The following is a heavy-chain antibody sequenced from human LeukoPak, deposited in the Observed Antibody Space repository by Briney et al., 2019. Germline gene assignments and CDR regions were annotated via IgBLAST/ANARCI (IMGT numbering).Heavy chain of an antibody. CDR2: IYYSGSS. CDR3: ARGVEDSSGYYSYSDC. J-gene: IGHJ4*02. D-gene: IGHD3-22*01. CDR1: GGSISSYY. V-gene: IGHV4-59*01. Sequence: SETLSLTCTVSGGSISSYYWSWIRQPPGKGLEWLGYIYYSGSSNYNPSLKSRVTISVDRSKNQYSLKLSSVTAADTAVYYCARGVEDSSGYYSYSDCWGQGTLVTVSS.